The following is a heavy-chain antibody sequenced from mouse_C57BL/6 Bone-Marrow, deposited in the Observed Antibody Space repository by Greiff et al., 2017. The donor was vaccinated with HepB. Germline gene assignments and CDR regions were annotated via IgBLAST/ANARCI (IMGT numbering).Heavy chain of an antibody. CDR1: GYIFTDHT. CDR2: IYPRDGST. D-gene: IGHD1-1*01. V-gene: IGHV1-78*01. CDR3: ARCGYGSLAY. J-gene: IGHJ2*01. Sequence: VKLMVSDAVLVKPGASVKISCKVSGYIFTDHTIPWMKQRPEQGLEWIGYIYPRDGSTKYNEKFKGKSTLTAEKSSSTAYMQLNSLTSEDSAVYFCARCGYGSLAYWGQGTTLTVSS.